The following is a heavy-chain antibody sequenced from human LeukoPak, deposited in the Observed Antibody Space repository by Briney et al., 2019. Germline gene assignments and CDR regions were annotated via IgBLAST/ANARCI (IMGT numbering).Heavy chain of an antibody. CDR3: TTEYYDISTGYHTTGSSHYFDY. CDR1: GFTFSNAW. V-gene: IGHV3-15*01. D-gene: IGHD3-9*01. Sequence: GGSLRLSCAASGFTFSNAWMSWVRQAPGKGLEWVGRIKSKTDGGTTDYAAPVKGRFTISRDDSKNTLYLQMNSLKTEDTAVYYCTTEYYDISTGYHTTGSSHYFDYWGQGTLVTVSS. J-gene: IGHJ4*02. CDR2: IKSKTDGGTT.